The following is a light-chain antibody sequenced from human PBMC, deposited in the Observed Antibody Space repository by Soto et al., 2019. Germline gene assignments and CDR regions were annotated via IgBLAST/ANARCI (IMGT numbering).Light chain of an antibody. Sequence: EIVLTQSPGTLSLSPGERSTLSFRASQSVRSNYLAWYQQKPGQAPRRLIYGASSRATGIPDRFTGSGSGTDFTLTISRLEPEDFAVYYCQQYGGSPTFGEGTRLEIK. V-gene: IGKV3-20*01. CDR3: QQYGGSPT. J-gene: IGKJ5*01. CDR1: QSVRSNY. CDR2: GAS.